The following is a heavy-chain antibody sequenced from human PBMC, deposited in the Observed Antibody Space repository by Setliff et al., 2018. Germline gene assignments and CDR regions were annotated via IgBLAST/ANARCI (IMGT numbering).Heavy chain of an antibody. D-gene: IGHD3-16*02. Sequence: SETLSLTCTVSGGSISSGGYYWSWVRQSPGKGLEWIGEIYHDGNTKFNPSVHYNPSLKSRVTISIDKSKNQFSLKLTSVTAADTAVYYCAKGGGRYHSASWGQGTLVTVSS. V-gene: IGHV4-39*07. J-gene: IGHJ4*02. CDR1: GGSISSGGYY. CDR3: AKGGGRYHSAS. CDR2: IYHDGNT.